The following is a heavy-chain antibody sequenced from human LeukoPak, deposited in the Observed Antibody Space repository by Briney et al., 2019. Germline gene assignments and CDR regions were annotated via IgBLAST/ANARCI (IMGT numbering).Heavy chain of an antibody. CDR2: IYSDGTT. Sequence: PGGSLRLSCAASGFTVSSKYMSWVRQAPGRGLEWVSLIYSDGTTYYADSVKGRFTISRDNSKNTLNLQMNSLRAEDRAVYYCARDYDILTGSAFDIWGQGTMVTVSS. CDR3: ARDYDILTGSAFDI. J-gene: IGHJ3*02. V-gene: IGHV3-66*01. CDR1: GFTVSSKY. D-gene: IGHD3-9*01.